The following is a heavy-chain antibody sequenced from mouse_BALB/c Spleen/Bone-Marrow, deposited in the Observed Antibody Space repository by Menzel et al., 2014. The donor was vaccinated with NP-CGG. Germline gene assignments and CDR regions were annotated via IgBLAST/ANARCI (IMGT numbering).Heavy chain of an antibody. D-gene: IGHD1-2*01. J-gene: IGHJ3*01. CDR1: GYTFTEYT. V-gene: IGHV1-62-2*01. Sequence: QVQLKESGAELVKPGASVKLSCKASGYTFTEYTIHWVKQRSGQGLEWIGWFYPGSGSIKYNEKFKDKATLTADKSSSRGDMELSRLTSDDSAVYFGARHEERFMTTAAVFAYGGQGTLVTVSA. CDR3: ARHEERFMTTAAVFAY. CDR2: FYPGSGSI.